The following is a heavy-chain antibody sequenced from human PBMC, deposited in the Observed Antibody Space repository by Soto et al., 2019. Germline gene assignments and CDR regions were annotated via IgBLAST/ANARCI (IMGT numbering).Heavy chain of an antibody. Sequence: GGSLRLSCAASGFTVSSNYMSWVRQAPGKGLEWVSVIYSGGSTYYADSVKGRFTISRHNSKNTLYLQMNSLRAEDTAVYYCARGVATEPYYYYYMDVWGKGTTVTVSS. J-gene: IGHJ6*03. CDR2: IYSGGST. CDR1: GFTVSSNY. V-gene: IGHV3-53*04. CDR3: ARGVATEPYYYYYMDV. D-gene: IGHD5-12*01.